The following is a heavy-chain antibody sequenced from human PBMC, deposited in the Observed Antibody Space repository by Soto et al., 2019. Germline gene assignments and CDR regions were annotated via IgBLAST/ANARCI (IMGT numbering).Heavy chain of an antibody. CDR3: ARDWGAAGPFDY. CDR1: GYTFTSYG. Sequence: QVQLVQSGAEVKKPGASVKVSCKASGYTFTSYGISWVRQAAGQGREGMRWISAYNGNTNYAQKRQGXVXXXRXXSTSTAYMQLRSLRSDDTAVYYCARDWGAAGPFDYWGQGTLVTVSS. CDR2: ISAYNGNT. J-gene: IGHJ4*02. D-gene: IGHD6-25*01. V-gene: IGHV1-18*01.